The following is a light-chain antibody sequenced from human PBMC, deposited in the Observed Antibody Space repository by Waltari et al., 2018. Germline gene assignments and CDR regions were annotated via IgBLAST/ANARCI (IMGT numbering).Light chain of an antibody. CDR1: QSVSSY. CDR2: AAS. V-gene: IGKV3-15*01. Sequence: EVVMTQSPTTLSVSPGERATLSCRASQSVSSYLAWYQQKPGQAPRLLIYAASTRATGVPARFSGSGSGTDFTLTISLLQSEDFAFYYCQQYSNWPPLTFGGGTKVEIK. J-gene: IGKJ4*01. CDR3: QQYSNWPPLT.